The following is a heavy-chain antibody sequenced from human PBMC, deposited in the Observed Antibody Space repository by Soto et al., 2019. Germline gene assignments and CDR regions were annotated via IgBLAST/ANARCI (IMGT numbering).Heavy chain of an antibody. Sequence: GGSLRLSCAASGFTFSSYAMSWVRQAPGKGLEWVSAISGSGGSTYYADSVKGRFTISRDNSKNTLYLQMNSLRAEDTAVYYCACMTVAGTNSDAFDIWGQGTMVTVSS. V-gene: IGHV3-23*01. CDR1: GFTFSSYA. CDR3: ACMTVAGTNSDAFDI. D-gene: IGHD6-19*01. CDR2: ISGSGGST. J-gene: IGHJ3*02.